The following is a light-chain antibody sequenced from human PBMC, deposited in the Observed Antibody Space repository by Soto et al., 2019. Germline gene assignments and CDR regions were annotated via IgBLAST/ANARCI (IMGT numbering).Light chain of an antibody. Sequence: EIVLTQSPATLSLSPGEIATLSCRASQSFSSYLAWYQQKPGQAPRLLIDDASNRATGIPARFSGSGSGTDVTLTISRLEPEDFAVYYCQQRINWPTFGQGTKVELK. CDR2: DAS. CDR1: QSFSSY. V-gene: IGKV3-11*01. CDR3: QQRINWPT. J-gene: IGKJ1*01.